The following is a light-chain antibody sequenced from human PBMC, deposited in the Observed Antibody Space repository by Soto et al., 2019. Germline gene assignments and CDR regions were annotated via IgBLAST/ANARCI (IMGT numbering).Light chain of an antibody. CDR2: DAS. Sequence: EIVMTQSPATLSLSPVEIATLSCRASQSVSSYLAWYQQKPGQAPRLLISDASNRATGIPVRFSGSGSGTDFTLTISSLEAEDSAVYYCQQRSNWPSITFGQGTRLEI. CDR3: QQRSNWPSIT. CDR1: QSVSSY. J-gene: IGKJ5*01. V-gene: IGKV3-11*01.